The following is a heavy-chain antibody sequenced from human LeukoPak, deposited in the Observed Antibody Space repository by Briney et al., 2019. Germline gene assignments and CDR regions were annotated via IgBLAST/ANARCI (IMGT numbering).Heavy chain of an antibody. V-gene: IGHV4-39*07. D-gene: IGHD6-13*01. CDR3: ARGPYSSSWYSPYYFDY. CDR2: IYYSGST. Sequence: SETLSLTCAVSGGSISSNSYYWGWIRQPPGKGLEWIGSIYYSGSTYYNPSLKSRVTISVDTSKNQFSLKLSSVTAADTAVYYCARGPYSSSWYSPYYFDYWGQGTLVTVSS. CDR1: GGSISSNSYY. J-gene: IGHJ4*02.